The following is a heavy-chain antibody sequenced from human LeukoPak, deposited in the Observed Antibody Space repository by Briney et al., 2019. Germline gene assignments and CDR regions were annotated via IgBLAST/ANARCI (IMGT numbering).Heavy chain of an antibody. CDR3: ARDKYYDRYFDS. CDR1: GFTFNSNW. J-gene: IGHJ4*02. D-gene: IGHD3-22*01. Sequence: PGGSLRLSCVGSGFTFNSNWMSWVRQAPGKGLEWVANIKQDGSEKFYVYSVKGRFTISRDNEKNSVYLQMNSLRVEDTAVYYCARDKYYDRYFDSWGQGTLVTVSS. CDR2: IKQDGSEK. V-gene: IGHV3-7*01.